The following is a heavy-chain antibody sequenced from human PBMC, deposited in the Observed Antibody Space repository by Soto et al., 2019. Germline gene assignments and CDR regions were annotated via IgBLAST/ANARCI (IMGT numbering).Heavy chain of an antibody. D-gene: IGHD3-10*01. V-gene: IGHV4-30-2*01. Sequence: PSETLSLTCGVSGGSISSGGYSWSWIRQPPGKGLEWIGYIYHSGSTYYNPSLKSRVTISVDRSKNQFSLKLSSVTAADTAVYYCARAVYGSSWFDPWGQGTLVTVS. J-gene: IGHJ5*02. CDR2: IYHSGST. CDR1: GGSISSGGYS. CDR3: ARAVYGSSWFDP.